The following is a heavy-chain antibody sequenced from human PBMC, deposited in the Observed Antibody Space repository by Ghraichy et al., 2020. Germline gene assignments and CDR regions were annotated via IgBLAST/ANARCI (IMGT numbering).Heavy chain of an antibody. CDR1: GFNFRSYT. J-gene: IGHJ4*02. CDR2: ISTSGSTI. V-gene: IGHV3-48*02. CDR3: ARASSYSGGDY. Sequence: GESLNISCEASGFNFRSYTMNWVRQAPGKGLEWISYISTSGSTIYYADSVKGRFTISRDNAKNSLYLQMNSLSDEDTAVYYCARASSYSGGDYWGQGTLVTVSS. D-gene: IGHD2-15*01.